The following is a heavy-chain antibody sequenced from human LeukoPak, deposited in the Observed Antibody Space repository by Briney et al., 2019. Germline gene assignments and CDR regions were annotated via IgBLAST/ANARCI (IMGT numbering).Heavy chain of an antibody. D-gene: IGHD3-10*01. CDR1: GGSISSSSYY. CDR2: IYYSGST. Sequence: PSETLSLTCTVSGGSISSSSYYWGWIRQPPGKGLEWIGSIYYSGSTYYNPSLKSRVTISVDTSKNQFSLKLSPVTAADTAVYYCARLGPLWLGAFDIWGQGTMVTVSS. CDR3: ARLGPLWLGAFDI. V-gene: IGHV4-39*01. J-gene: IGHJ3*02.